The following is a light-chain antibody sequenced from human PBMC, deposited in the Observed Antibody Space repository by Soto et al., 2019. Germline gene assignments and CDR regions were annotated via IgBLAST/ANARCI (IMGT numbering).Light chain of an antibody. V-gene: IGKV1-39*01. CDR3: QQSFTTPWT. J-gene: IGKJ1*01. CDR1: QSIRNE. CDR2: DAF. Sequence: DIQMTQSPSSLSASVGDRVTITCRASQSIRNELNWYQQRPGKAPRLLIYDAFNLQSGVPSRFSGSVSGTDFTLPISSLQPGDSAIYYCQQSFTTPWTFGQGTKVEI.